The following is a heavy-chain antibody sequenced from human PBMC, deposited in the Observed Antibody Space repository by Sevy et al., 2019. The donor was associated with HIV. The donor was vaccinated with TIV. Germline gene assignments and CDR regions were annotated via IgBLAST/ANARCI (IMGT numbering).Heavy chain of an antibody. CDR1: GFTFSAYS. Sequence: GGSLRLSCAASGFTFSAYSMNWVRQTPGKGLEWVSSISFLSNYIYYADSVKGRFIISRDNAKSSLYLQMNSLRAEDTAVYYCARDSHINMQYFQHWGQGTRVTVSS. D-gene: IGHD3-10*01. V-gene: IGHV3-21*01. CDR3: ARDSHINMQYFQH. CDR2: ISFLSNYI. J-gene: IGHJ1*01.